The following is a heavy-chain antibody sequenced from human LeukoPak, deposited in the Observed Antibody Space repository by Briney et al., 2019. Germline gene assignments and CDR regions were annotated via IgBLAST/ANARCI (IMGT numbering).Heavy chain of an antibody. Sequence: PGESLRLSCAASGFTFNTYAMSWVRQAPGKGLEWVSYILNSGTTTYYADSVKGRFTISRDNAKKSLYLQMNSLRAEDTGVYYCARDGTYYDILTGYYEPKWFDPWGQGTLVTVSS. J-gene: IGHJ5*02. CDR1: GFTFNTYA. V-gene: IGHV3-48*03. CDR3: ARDGTYYDILTGYYEPKWFDP. D-gene: IGHD3-9*01. CDR2: ILNSGTTT.